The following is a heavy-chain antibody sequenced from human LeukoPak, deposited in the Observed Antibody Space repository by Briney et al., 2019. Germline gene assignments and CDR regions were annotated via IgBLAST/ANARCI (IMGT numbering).Heavy chain of an antibody. CDR2: ISTSSIYI. Sequence: GGSLRLSCAASGFTFSSYTMNWVRQAPGEGLEWVSSISTSSIYIYYADSVKGRFTISRDNAKNSLYLQMNSLRAEDTAVYYCASQGSGYDSPIDHWGQGTLVTVSS. J-gene: IGHJ4*02. D-gene: IGHD5-12*01. CDR3: ASQGSGYDSPIDH. V-gene: IGHV3-21*01. CDR1: GFTFSSYT.